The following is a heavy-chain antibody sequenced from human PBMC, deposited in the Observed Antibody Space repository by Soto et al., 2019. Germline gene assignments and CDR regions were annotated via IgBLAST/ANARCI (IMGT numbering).Heavy chain of an antibody. V-gene: IGHV1-18*01. J-gene: IGHJ5*02. CDR1: GDTFTNFG. Sequence: HLVQSGPEVKKPGASVTVSCKTSGDTFTNFGLSWVRQAPGQGLEWMGWIATYNSNKNYAQKFQGRLTMTTDTSPSTGYMELKSLEYDDTAVCSCARVLRGVVNWFDPWGQGTLVTVSS. D-gene: IGHD3-10*01. CDR2: IATYNSNK. CDR3: ARVLRGVVNWFDP.